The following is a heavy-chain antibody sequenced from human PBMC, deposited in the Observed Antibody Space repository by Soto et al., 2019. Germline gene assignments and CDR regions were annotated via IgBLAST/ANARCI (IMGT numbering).Heavy chain of an antibody. D-gene: IGHD2-15*01. Sequence: ETLSLTCAVYGGSFSGYYWSWIRQPPGKGLEWIGEINHSGSTNYSPSLKSRVTISVDTSKNQFSLKLSSVTAADTAVYYCASRYCSGGSCKGYATWGQGTLVTVSS. J-gene: IGHJ5*02. CDR1: GGSFSGYY. CDR3: ASRYCSGGSCKGYAT. CDR2: INHSGST. V-gene: IGHV4-34*01.